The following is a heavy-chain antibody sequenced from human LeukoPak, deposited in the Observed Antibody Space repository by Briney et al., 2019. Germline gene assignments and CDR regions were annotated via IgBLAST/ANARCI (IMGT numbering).Heavy chain of an antibody. CDR1: GFTFSSYS. Sequence: GGSLRLSCAASGFTFSSYSMNWVRQAPGKGLEWVSSISSSSYIYYADSVKGRFTISRDNAKNSLYLQMNSLRAEDTAVYYCARDSGGPRTYYYYYYGMDVWGQGTTVTVSS. V-gene: IGHV3-21*01. CDR3: ARDSGGPRTYYYYYYGMDV. D-gene: IGHD2-15*01. J-gene: IGHJ6*02. CDR2: ISSSSYI.